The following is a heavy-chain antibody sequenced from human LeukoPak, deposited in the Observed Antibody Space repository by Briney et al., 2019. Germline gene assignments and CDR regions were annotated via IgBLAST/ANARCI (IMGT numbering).Heavy chain of an antibody. J-gene: IGHJ4*02. CDR1: GFTFSSYW. Sequence: GGSLRLSCAASGFTFSSYWMSWVRQAPGKGLEWVANIKQDGSEKYYVDSVKGRFTISRDNAKNSLYLQMNSLRAEDTAVYYCAKAFSYSSSWFDYWGQGTLVTVSS. CDR3: AKAFSYSSSWFDY. V-gene: IGHV3-7*03. D-gene: IGHD6-13*01. CDR2: IKQDGSEK.